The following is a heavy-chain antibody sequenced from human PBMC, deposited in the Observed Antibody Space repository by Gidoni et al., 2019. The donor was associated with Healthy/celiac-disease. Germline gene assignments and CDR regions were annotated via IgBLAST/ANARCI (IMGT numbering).Heavy chain of an antibody. D-gene: IGHD6-13*01. CDR3: ARDGAAAGTGWFDP. V-gene: IGHV3-33*01. CDR2: IWYDGSNK. CDR1: GFPFSSYG. J-gene: IGHJ5*02. Sequence: QVQLVESGGGVVQPGRSLRLSCAASGFPFSSYGMHWVRQAPGKGLEWVAVIWYDGSNKYYADSVKGRFTISRDNSKNTLYLQMNSLRAEDTAVYYCARDGAAAGTGWFDPWGQGTLVTVSS.